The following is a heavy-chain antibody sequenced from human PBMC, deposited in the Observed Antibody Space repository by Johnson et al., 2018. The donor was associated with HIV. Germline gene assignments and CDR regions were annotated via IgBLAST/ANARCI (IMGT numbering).Heavy chain of an antibody. CDR3: ARDRGSSSTAHAFDI. Sequence: EVQVVESGGGLVQPGGSLRLSCAASGFTFSSYEMNWVRQAPGKGLEWVSYISSSGSTIYYADSVKGQFTISRDNYKHTLYLQMNSLRAEDTAVYYCARDRGSSSTAHAFDIWGEGTMVNV. V-gene: IGHV3-48*03. CDR1: GFTFSSYE. CDR2: ISSSGSTI. D-gene: IGHD6-6*01. J-gene: IGHJ3*02.